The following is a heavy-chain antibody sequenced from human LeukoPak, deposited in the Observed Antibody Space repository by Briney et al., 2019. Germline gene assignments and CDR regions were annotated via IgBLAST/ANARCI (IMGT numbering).Heavy chain of an antibody. V-gene: IGHV3-30*18. J-gene: IGHJ6*02. CDR3: AKNSGYDSGYYYYGMDV. Sequence: GGSLSLSCAASGFTFSSYRMHWVRQAPGKALEWVAVISYDGSNKYYADSVKGRFTISRDNSKNTLYLQMNSLSAEDTAVYYCAKNSGYDSGYYYYGMDVWGQGTTVTVSS. CDR1: GFTFSSYR. D-gene: IGHD5-12*01. CDR2: ISYDGSNK.